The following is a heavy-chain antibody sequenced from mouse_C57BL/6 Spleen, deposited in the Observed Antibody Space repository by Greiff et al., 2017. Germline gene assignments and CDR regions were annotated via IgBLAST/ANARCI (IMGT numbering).Heavy chain of an antibody. CDR1: GFTFSDYG. Sequence: EVKVVESGGGLVKPGGSLKLSCAASGFTFSDYGMHWVRQAPEKGLEWVAYISSGSSTIYYADTVKGRFTISRDNAKNTLVLQMTSLRSEDTAMXYCARTDYYAMDYWGQGTSVTVSS. J-gene: IGHJ4*01. V-gene: IGHV5-17*01. CDR2: ISSGSSTI. CDR3: ARTDYYAMDY.